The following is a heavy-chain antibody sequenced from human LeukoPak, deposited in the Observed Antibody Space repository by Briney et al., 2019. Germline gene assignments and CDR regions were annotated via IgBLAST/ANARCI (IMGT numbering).Heavy chain of an antibody. J-gene: IGHJ4*02. Sequence: PSETLSLTCTVSGXSISSYYWSWIRQPAGKGLEWIGRIYTSGSTNYNPSLKSRVTMSVDTSKNQFSMELSSVTAADTAVYYCARDRSGSSGYYSPFDYWGQGTLVTVSS. D-gene: IGHD3-22*01. CDR3: ARDRSGSSGYYSPFDY. CDR2: IYTSGST. CDR1: GXSISSYY. V-gene: IGHV4-4*07.